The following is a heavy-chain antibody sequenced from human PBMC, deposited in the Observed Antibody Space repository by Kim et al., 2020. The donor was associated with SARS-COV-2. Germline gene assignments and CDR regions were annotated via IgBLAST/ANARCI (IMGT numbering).Heavy chain of an antibody. Sequence: GGSLRLSCAASGFTFSSYGMHWVRQAPGKGLEWVAVIWYDGSNKYYADSVKGRFTISRDNSKNTLYLQMNSLRAEDTAVYYCARGSVYDILTGYPEIPFDIWGQGTMVTVSS. D-gene: IGHD3-9*01. V-gene: IGHV3-33*01. CDR1: GFTFSSYG. CDR2: IWYDGSNK. CDR3: ARGSVYDILTGYPEIPFDI. J-gene: IGHJ3*02.